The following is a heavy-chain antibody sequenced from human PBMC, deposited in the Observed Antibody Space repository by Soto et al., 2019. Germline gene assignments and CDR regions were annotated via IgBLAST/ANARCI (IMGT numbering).Heavy chain of an antibody. V-gene: IGHV4-31*03. Sequence: SETLSLTCTVSGGSISSGGYYWSWLRQHPGKGLEWIAYIYYSGSTYYNPSLKSRVTISVDTSKNQFSLKLSSVTAADTAVYYCARGGYYFYYGMDVWGQGTTVTVS. CDR2: IYYSGST. J-gene: IGHJ6*02. CDR1: GGSISSGGYY. CDR3: ARGGYYFYYGMDV.